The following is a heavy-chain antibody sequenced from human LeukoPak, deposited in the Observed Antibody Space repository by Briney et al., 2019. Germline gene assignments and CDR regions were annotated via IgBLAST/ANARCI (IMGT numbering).Heavy chain of an antibody. Sequence: RASVKVSCKASGYTFTRYDINWVRQAAGQGLEWMGWMNLNSGNTGYAQKFQGGVTMTRDTSISTAYMELSGLRSEDTAVYYCARVRGEIDYWGQGTLVTVSS. CDR2: MNLNSGNT. CDR1: GYTFTRYD. V-gene: IGHV1-8*01. J-gene: IGHJ4*02. CDR3: ARVRGEIDY. D-gene: IGHD3-10*01.